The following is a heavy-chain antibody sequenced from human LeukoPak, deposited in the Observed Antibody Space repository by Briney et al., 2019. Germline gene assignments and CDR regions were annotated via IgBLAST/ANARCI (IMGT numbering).Heavy chain of an antibody. J-gene: IGHJ6*03. Sequence: SETLSLTCTVSGGSISSGNYYWNWIRQPAGKGLEWIGRIYTSGSTNYNPSLKSRVTISVDTSKIQFSLKLSSVTAADTAVYYCARVAAGYSSSWYYYYYMDVWGKGTTVTISS. V-gene: IGHV4-61*02. D-gene: IGHD6-13*01. CDR2: IYTSGST. CDR1: GGSISSGNYY. CDR3: ARVAAGYSSSWYYYYYMDV.